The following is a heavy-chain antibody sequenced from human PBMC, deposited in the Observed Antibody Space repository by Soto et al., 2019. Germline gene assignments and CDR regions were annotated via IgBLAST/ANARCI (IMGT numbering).Heavy chain of an antibody. J-gene: IGHJ4*02. CDR2: ISGSGGST. V-gene: IGHV3-23*01. D-gene: IGHD3-10*01. Sequence: GESLKISCAASGFTFSSYAMSWVRQAPGKGLEWVSAISGSGGSTYYADSVKGRFTISRDNSKNTLYLQMNSLRAEDTAVYYCAKETGSGSYYFDYWGQGTLVTVSS. CDR1: GFTFSSYA. CDR3: AKETGSGSYYFDY.